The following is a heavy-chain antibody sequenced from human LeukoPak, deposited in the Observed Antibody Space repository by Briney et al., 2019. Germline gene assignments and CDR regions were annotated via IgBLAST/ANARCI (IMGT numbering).Heavy chain of an antibody. CDR3: ARACSGGSCYFNWFDP. Sequence: ASVKVSCKASGYTFTSYGISWVRQAPGQGLEWMGWISAYNGNTNYAQKLQGRVTMTTDTSTSTAYMELRSLRSDDTAVYYCARACSGGSCYFNWFDPWGQGTLVTVSS. J-gene: IGHJ5*02. CDR2: ISAYNGNT. D-gene: IGHD2-15*01. V-gene: IGHV1-18*01. CDR1: GYTFTSYG.